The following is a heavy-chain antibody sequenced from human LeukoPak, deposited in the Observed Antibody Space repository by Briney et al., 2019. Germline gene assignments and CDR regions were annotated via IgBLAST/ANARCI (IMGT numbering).Heavy chain of an antibody. V-gene: IGHV3-23*01. J-gene: IGHJ4*02. Sequence: VGSLRLSCAASGFTFSSYAMSWVRQAPGKGLEWVSAISGSGGSTYYADSVKGRFTISRDNSKNTLYLQMNSLRAEDTAVYYCAKDPRFVVVVAATFDYWGQGTLVTVSS. CDR3: AKDPRFVVVVAATFDY. CDR1: GFTFSSYA. D-gene: IGHD2-15*01. CDR2: ISGSGGST.